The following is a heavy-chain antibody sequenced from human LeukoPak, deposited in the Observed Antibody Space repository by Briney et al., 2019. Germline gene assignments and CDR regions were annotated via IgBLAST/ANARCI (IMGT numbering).Heavy chain of an antibody. Sequence: PGGSLRLSCAASGFTFSGFAMTWVRQAPGKGLEWVGRIKSKTDGGTTDYSAPVKGRFTISRDDSKNTLYLQMNSLKTEDTAVYYCAAHDSSPADWGQGTLVTVSS. CDR3: AAHDSSPAD. CDR1: GFTFSGFA. V-gene: IGHV3-15*01. CDR2: IKSKTDGGTT. J-gene: IGHJ4*02. D-gene: IGHD3-22*01.